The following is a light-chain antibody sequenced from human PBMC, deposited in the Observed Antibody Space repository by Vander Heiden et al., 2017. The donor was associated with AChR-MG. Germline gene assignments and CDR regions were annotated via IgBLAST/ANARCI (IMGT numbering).Light chain of an antibody. CDR1: QSVSSN. Sequence: EIVMTQSPATLSVSPGERAPLPCRASQSVSSNLAWYQHKPGQAPRLLIYGASTRATGIPARFSGSGSGTEFTLTISSLQSEDFAVYYCQQYNNWPPNTFGQGTKVEIK. CDR3: QQYNNWPPNT. CDR2: GAS. V-gene: IGKV3-15*01. J-gene: IGKJ1*01.